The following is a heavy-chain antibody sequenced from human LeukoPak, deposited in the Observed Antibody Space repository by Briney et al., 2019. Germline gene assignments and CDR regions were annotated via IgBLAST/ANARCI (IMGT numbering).Heavy chain of an antibody. V-gene: IGHV3-21*01. J-gene: IGHJ4*02. CDR3: ARDAYYDYVWGSYRYSDY. D-gene: IGHD3-16*02. CDR2: ISSSSRYI. CDR1: GFTFSSYS. Sequence: GRSLRLSCAASGFTFSSYSMNWVRQAPGKGLEWVSSISSSSRYIYYADSVKGRFTISRDNAKNSLYLQMNSLRAEDTAVYYCARDAYYDYVWGSYRYSDYWGQGTLVTVSS.